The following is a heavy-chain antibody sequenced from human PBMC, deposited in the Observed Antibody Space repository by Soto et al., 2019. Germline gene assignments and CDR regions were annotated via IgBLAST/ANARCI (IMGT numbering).Heavy chain of an antibody. D-gene: IGHD1-26*01. CDR3: ARGGIMGATYYYYFDY. V-gene: IGHV3-33*01. CDR1: GFTFSSYG. CDR2: IWYDGSNK. Sequence: GRSLRLSCAASGFTFSSYGMHWVRQAPGKGLEWVAVIWYDGSNKYYADSVKGRFTISRDNSKNTLYLQMNSLRAEDTAVYYCARGGIMGATYYYYFDYWGQGTLVTVSS. J-gene: IGHJ4*02.